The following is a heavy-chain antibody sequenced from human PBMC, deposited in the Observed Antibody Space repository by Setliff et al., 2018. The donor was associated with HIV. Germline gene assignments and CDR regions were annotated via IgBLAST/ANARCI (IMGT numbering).Heavy chain of an antibody. Sequence: GASVKVSCKASGGTFNNYAISWVRQAPGQGLEWVGGIIPLFGTSNYALKFQGRVTITANESTNTAHMELSSLRSVDTATYYCATVFYYDSESFSLDYWGQGMLVTVS. CDR2: IIPLFGTS. D-gene: IGHD3-10*01. CDR1: GGTFNNYA. CDR3: ATVFYYDSESFSLDY. J-gene: IGHJ4*02. V-gene: IGHV1-69*13.